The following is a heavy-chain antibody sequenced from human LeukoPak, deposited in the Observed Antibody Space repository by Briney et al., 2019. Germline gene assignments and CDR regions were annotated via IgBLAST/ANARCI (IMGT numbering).Heavy chain of an antibody. D-gene: IGHD2-2*01. V-gene: IGHV3-23*01. CDR2: ISGSGGST. J-gene: IGHJ4*02. CDR3: ATFSDRSSRYFDY. Sequence: GGSLRLSCAASGFTFSSYAMIWVRQAPGKGLEWVSTISGSGGSTYYADSVKGRFTISRDNSKNTLYLQMNSLRAEDTAVYYCATFSDRSSRYFDYWGQGTLVTVSS. CDR1: GFTFSSYA.